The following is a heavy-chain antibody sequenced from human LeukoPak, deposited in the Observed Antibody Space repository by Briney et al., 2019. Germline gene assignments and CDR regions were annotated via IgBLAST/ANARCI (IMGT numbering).Heavy chain of an antibody. V-gene: IGHV4-38-2*02. J-gene: IGHJ5*02. CDR2: IYHSGTT. Sequence: PSETLSLTCTVSAYSISDGWVWGMIRPPPGKGLEWIGSIYHSGTTYYNPSLKGRVTMSVDTSKNQFSLKLSSVTAADTAVYYCARGPRVRRETRTKPYNWFDPWGQGTLVTVSS. CDR3: ARGPRVRRETRTKPYNWFDP. CDR1: AYSISDGWV. D-gene: IGHD3-10*01.